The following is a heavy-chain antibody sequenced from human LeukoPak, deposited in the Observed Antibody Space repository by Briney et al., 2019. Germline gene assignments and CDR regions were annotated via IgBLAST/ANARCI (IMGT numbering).Heavy chain of an antibody. CDR3: ARDSDSSGYSPYYFDY. CDR2: ISAYNGNT. V-gene: IGHV1-18*01. CDR1: GYTFTSYG. D-gene: IGHD3-22*01. J-gene: IGHJ4*02. Sequence: GASVKVSCKASGYTFTSYGISWVRQAPGQGLEWMGWISAYNGNTNYAQKLQGRVTMTTDTSTSTAYMELRSLRSDDTAVYYCARDSDSSGYSPYYFDYWGQGTLVTVSS.